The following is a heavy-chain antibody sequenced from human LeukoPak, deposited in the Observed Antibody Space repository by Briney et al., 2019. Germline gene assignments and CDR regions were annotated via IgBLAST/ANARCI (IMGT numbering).Heavy chain of an antibody. V-gene: IGHV3-30*02. D-gene: IGHD2-2*01. CDR1: GFTFSSYG. Sequence: GGSLRLSCAASGFTFSSYGMHWVRQAPGKGLEWVAFIRYDGSNKYYADSVKGRFTISRDNSKNTLYLQMNSLRAEDTAVYYCAKGYCSSTSCYSPTYFDYWGRGTLVTVSS. CDR3: AKGYCSSTSCYSPTYFDY. J-gene: IGHJ4*02. CDR2: IRYDGSNK.